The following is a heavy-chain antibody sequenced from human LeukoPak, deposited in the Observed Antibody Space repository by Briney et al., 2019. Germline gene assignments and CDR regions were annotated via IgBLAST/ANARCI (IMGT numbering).Heavy chain of an antibody. J-gene: IGHJ4*02. CDR3: ARSQIINYYDSSGYYSSPFLYI. CDR2: INPNSGGT. Sequence: ASVKVSCKASGYTFTGYCMHWVRQAPGQGLEWMGWINPNSGGTNYAQRFQGRVTMTRDTSISTAYMELSRLRSDDTAVYYCARSQIINYYDSSGYYSSPFLYIWGQGTLVTVSS. CDR1: GYTFTGYC. D-gene: IGHD3-22*01. V-gene: IGHV1-2*02.